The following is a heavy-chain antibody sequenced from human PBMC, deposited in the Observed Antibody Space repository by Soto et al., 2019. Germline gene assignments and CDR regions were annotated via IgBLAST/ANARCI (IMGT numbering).Heavy chain of an antibody. D-gene: IGHD1-7*01. J-gene: IGHJ6*02. CDR2: IIPIFGTA. Sequence: QVQLVQSGAEVKKPGSSVKVSCKASGGTFSSYAISWVRQAPGQGLEWMGGIIPIFGTANYAQKFQGRVTITADESTSTAYMELSSLRSEDTAVYDCARDYELRWVPTDYYGMDVWGQGTTVTVSS. CDR3: ARDYELRWVPTDYYGMDV. V-gene: IGHV1-69*01. CDR1: GGTFSSYA.